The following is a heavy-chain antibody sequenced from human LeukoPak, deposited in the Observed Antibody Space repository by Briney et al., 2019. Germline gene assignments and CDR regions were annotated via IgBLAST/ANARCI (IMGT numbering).Heavy chain of an antibody. J-gene: IGHJ4*02. V-gene: IGHV3-9*03. CDR1: GFTFDDYA. D-gene: IGHD2-15*01. Sequence: GGSLRLSCAASGFTFDDYAMHRVRQAPGKGLEWVSGISWNSGSIGYADSVKGRFTISRDNAKNSLYLQMNSLRAEDMALYYCAKDTCSGGSCYFDYWGQGTLVTVSS. CDR3: AKDTCSGGSCYFDY. CDR2: ISWNSGSI.